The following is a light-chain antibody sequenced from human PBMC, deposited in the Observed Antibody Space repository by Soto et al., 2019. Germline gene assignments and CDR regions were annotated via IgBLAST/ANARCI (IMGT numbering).Light chain of an antibody. J-gene: IGLJ2*01. Sequence: QSVLXXXXSVSXAPXXXXXIXXXGSXXXIGAGYDVHWYQQLPGTAPKXXXXXNSNRPSGVPDRFSGSKSGXSASLAITGLQAEDEADYYCQSYDSSLSAVVFGGGTKLTVL. CDR3: QSYDSSLSAVV. CDR2: XNS. CDR1: XXXIGAGYD. V-gene: IGLV1-40*01.